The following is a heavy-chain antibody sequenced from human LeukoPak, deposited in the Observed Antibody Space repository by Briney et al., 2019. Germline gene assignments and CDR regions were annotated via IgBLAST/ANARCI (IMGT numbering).Heavy chain of an antibody. CDR2: ISWNSGSI. Sequence: GGSLRLSCAASGFTFDDYAMHWVRQAPGKGLEWVSGISWNSGSIGYADSVKGRFTISRDNAKNSLYLQMNSLRAEDTALYYCAKGSWSGYDSTPVDYWGQGTLVSVSS. D-gene: IGHD5-12*01. CDR1: GFTFDDYA. V-gene: IGHV3-9*01. CDR3: AKGSWSGYDSTPVDY. J-gene: IGHJ4*02.